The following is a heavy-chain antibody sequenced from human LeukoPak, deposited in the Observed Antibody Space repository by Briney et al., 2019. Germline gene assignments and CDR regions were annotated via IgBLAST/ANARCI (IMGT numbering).Heavy chain of an antibody. CDR3: ASVSVVNALDQ. Sequence: PSETLSLTCAVSGGSITTYYWTWIRKPPGQALEGIGYIYYTGNTKYNPSLESRVTMSIDTSKNQCSLKIYAVNAADTAVYFCASVSVVNALDQWGQGTLVTVSS. J-gene: IGHJ4*02. D-gene: IGHD5/OR15-5a*01. CDR1: GGSITTYY. CDR2: IYYTGNT. V-gene: IGHV4-59*01.